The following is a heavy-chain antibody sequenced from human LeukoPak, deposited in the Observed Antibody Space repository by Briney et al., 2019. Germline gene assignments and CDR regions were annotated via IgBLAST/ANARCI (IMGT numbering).Heavy chain of an antibody. CDR1: GFTFSSYA. CDR2: ISGSGGST. V-gene: IGHV3-23*01. D-gene: IGHD2-15*01. CDR3: ATYCSAGNCYPVTRGSDY. J-gene: IGHJ4*02. Sequence: PGGSLRLSCAASGFTFSSYAMSWVRQAPGKGLEWVSAISGSGGSTYYADSVKGRFTISRDNSKNTLYLQMNSLRAEDTAVYYCATYCSAGNCYPVTRGSDYWGQGTRVTVSS.